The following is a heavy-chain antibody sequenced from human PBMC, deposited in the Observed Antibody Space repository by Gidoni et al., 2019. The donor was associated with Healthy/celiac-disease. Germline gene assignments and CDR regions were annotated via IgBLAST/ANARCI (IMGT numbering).Heavy chain of an antibody. D-gene: IGHD3-22*01. V-gene: IGHV4-34*01. CDR1: GGSFSGYY. CDR3: ARGGRTYYYDSSGYYYFDY. CDR2: INHSGST. Sequence: QVQLQQWGAGLLKPSETLSLTCAVYGGSFSGYYWSWIRQPPGKGLEWIGEINHSGSTNYNPSLKSRVTISVDTSKNQFSLKLSSVTAADTAVYYCARGGRTYYYDSSGYYYFDYWGQGTLVTVSS. J-gene: IGHJ4*02.